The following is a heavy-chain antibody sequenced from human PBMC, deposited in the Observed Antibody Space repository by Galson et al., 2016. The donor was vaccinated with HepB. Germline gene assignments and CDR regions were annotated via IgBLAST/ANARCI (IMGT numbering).Heavy chain of an antibody. D-gene: IGHD3-22*01. CDR2: IKSKTDGGTT. Sequence: SLRLSCEASGFTFNSAWMSWVRQAPGKGLEWVGRIKSKTDGGTTDYAAPVKGRCTISRDDSENTLYLQINSLKTEDIAVYYCSTDSPLSYYYDSSGSPRDNYYGMDVWGQGTTVTVSS. J-gene: IGHJ6*02. V-gene: IGHV3-15*01. CDR1: GFTFNSAW. CDR3: STDSPLSYYYDSSGSPRDNYYGMDV.